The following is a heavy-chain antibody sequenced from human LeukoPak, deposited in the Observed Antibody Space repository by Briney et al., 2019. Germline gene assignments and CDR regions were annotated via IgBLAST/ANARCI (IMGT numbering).Heavy chain of an antibody. CDR3: ARVVAAGTNYFDY. Sequence: SETLSLTCTVSGGSISSYYWSWLRQPPGKGLEWIGYIYYSGSTNYNPSLKSRVTISVDTSKNQFSLKLSSVTAADTAVYYCARVVAAGTNYFDYWGQGTLVTVSS. CDR2: IYYSGST. CDR1: GGSISSYY. V-gene: IGHV4-59*01. J-gene: IGHJ4*02. D-gene: IGHD6-13*01.